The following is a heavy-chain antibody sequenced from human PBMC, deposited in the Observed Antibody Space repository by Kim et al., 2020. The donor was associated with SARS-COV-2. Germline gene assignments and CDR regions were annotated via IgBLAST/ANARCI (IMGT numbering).Heavy chain of an antibody. V-gene: IGHV3-30*03. J-gene: IGHJ5*02. CDR1: GFTFSSYG. Sequence: GGSLRLSCAASGFTFSSYGMHRVRQAPRKGLEWLAGISYDGSNKYYADSVKGRFTISRDNSMNTLYLQMNSLRAEDTAVYYCAREYYDILSDDGNWFDPWRQGTLVTVSS. D-gene: IGHD3-9*01. CDR3: AREYYDILSDDGNWFDP. CDR2: ISYDGSNK.